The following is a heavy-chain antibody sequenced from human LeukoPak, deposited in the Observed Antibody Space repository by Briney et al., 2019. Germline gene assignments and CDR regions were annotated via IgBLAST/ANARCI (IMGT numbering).Heavy chain of an antibody. CDR1: GGSISSTNW. V-gene: IGHV4/OR15-8*02. J-gene: IGHJ4*02. Sequence: SETLSLTCGVSGGSISSTNWWTWVRQPPGKGLEWIGEVNVLGNTNYNPSLESRVTISIDKSENHVSPKLTSVTAADTAVYYCAREGGPFRPLDYSGQGTLVTVSS. CDR2: VNVLGNT. D-gene: IGHD2/OR15-2a*01. CDR3: AREGGPFRPLDY.